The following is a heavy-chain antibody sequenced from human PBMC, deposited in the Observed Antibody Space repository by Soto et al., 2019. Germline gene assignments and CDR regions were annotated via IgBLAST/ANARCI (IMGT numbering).Heavy chain of an antibody. CDR3: ASRVTMVRGVYYFDY. V-gene: IGHV1-69*13. CDR2: IIPIFGTA. D-gene: IGHD3-10*01. J-gene: IGHJ4*02. CDR1: GGTFSSYA. Sequence: ASVKVSCKASGGTFSSYAISWVRQAPGKGLEWMGGIIPIFGTANYAQKFQGRVTITADESTSTAYMELSSLRSEDTAVYYCASRVTMVRGVYYFDYWGQGTLVTVSS.